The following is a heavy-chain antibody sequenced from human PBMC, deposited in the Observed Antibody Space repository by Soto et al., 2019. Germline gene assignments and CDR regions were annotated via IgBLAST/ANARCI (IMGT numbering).Heavy chain of an antibody. D-gene: IGHD3-9*01. CDR2: FDPEDGET. Sequence: GASVKVSCEVCGDSLTELSMHWVRQAPGKGLEWMGGFDPEDGETIYAQKFQGRVTMTEDTSTDTAYMELSSLRSEDTAVYYCATGGYDILTGYYKYWGQGTLVTVSS. J-gene: IGHJ4*02. CDR1: GDSLTELS. CDR3: ATGGYDILTGYYKY. V-gene: IGHV1-24*01.